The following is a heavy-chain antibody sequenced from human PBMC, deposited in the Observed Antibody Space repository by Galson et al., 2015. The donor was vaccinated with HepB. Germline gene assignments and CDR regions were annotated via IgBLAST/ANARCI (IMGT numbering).Heavy chain of an antibody. J-gene: IGHJ4*02. CDR2: MNPNSGNT. CDR1: GYIFTNFD. CDR3: ARHRGVGATAFDY. Sequence: SVKVSCKASGYIFTNFDINWVRQATGQELEWMGWMNPNSGNTGYAQRFQGRVTMTRNTSINTAYMELSGLTSEDTAVYYCARHRGVGATAFDYWGQGTLVTVSS. D-gene: IGHD1-26*01. V-gene: IGHV1-8*01.